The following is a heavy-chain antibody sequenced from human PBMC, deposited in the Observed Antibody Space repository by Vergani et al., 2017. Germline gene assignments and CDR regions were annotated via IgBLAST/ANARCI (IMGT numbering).Heavy chain of an antibody. D-gene: IGHD3-10*01. Sequence: VLLVESGGGLVQPGGSLRLSCGASGFTFSNSGMHWVRQTPGKGLEWVAFIQYDGSDIFYADFVEGRFTISRDNSKNSLYLQMRSLRFDDTAVYYCANEGSANRIRGWLDHWGQGALVTVSS. V-gene: IGHV3-30*02. J-gene: IGHJ4*02. CDR3: ANEGSANRIRGWLDH. CDR1: GFTFSNSG. CDR2: IQYDGSDI.